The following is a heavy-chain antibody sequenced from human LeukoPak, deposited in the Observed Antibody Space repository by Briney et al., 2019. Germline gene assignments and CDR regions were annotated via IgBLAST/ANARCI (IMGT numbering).Heavy chain of an antibody. V-gene: IGHV4-59*01. J-gene: IGHJ4*02. Sequence: PSGTLSLTCTVSGGSISSYYWSWIRQLPGKGLEWIGYIYYSGSTNYNPSLKSRVTISVDTSKNQFSLKLSSVTAADTAVYYCARSSGEFDYWGQGTLVTVSS. D-gene: IGHD3-10*01. CDR1: GGSISSYY. CDR2: IYYSGST. CDR3: ARSSGEFDY.